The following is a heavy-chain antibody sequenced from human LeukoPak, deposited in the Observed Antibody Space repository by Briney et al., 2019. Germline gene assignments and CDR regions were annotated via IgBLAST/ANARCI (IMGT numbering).Heavy chain of an antibody. Sequence: SETLSLTCTVSGASISRYYWSWIRQPPGKGLEWIGYIFHSGSTNYNPSLQSRVTISVETSKNRLSLKQSSVSAGDTAVYYCARGAPGGNDYGDYWGQGTLVTVSS. J-gene: IGHJ4*02. CDR1: GASISRYY. V-gene: IGHV4-59*01. CDR2: IFHSGST. CDR3: ARGAPGGNDYGDY.